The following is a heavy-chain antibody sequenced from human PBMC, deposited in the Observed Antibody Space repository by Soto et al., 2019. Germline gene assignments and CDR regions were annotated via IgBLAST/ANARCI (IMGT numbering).Heavy chain of an antibody. CDR2: IWYDGSNK. V-gene: IGHV3-33*01. Sequence: QVQLVESGGGVVQPGRSLRLSCAASGFTFSSYGMHWVRQAPGKGLEWVAVIWYDGSNKYYADSVKGRFTISRDNSKNTLYLQMNSLGAEDTAVYYCAREGDYVLGGFDPWGQGTLVTVSS. J-gene: IGHJ5*02. CDR3: AREGDYVLGGFDP. CDR1: GFTFSSYG. D-gene: IGHD3-16*01.